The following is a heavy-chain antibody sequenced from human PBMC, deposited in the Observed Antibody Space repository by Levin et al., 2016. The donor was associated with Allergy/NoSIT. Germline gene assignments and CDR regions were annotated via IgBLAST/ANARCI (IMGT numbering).Heavy chain of an antibody. CDR1: GFSVSKDF. J-gene: IGHJ4*02. Sequence: GGSLRLSCAASGFSVSKDFMSWVRQAPGKGLEWVSVIYSGGSTYYADSVKGRFIISRDNSKNTVYLQMNSLRAEDTAVYFCAKEYSGWLMDPFDYWGQGTLVTVSS. D-gene: IGHD3-9*01. CDR2: IYSGGST. V-gene: IGHV3-66*01. CDR3: AKEYSGWLMDPFDY.